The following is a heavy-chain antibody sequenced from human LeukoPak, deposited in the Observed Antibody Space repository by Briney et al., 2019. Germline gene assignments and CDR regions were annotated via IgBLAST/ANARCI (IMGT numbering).Heavy chain of an antibody. Sequence: GGSLRLSCAASGFIISSYAMSWVRQAPGKGLEWVSTITSSGGYTYYADSVKGRFTISRDNANNSLYLQMNSLRAEDTAVYYCAKEPATRWLATFDYWGQGTLVTVSS. CDR1: GFIISSYA. D-gene: IGHD6-19*01. CDR3: AKEPATRWLATFDY. CDR2: ITSSGGYT. J-gene: IGHJ4*02. V-gene: IGHV3-23*01.